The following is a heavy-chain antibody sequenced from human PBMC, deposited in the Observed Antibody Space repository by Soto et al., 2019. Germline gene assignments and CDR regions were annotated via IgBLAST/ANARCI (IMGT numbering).Heavy chain of an antibody. Sequence: SETLSLTCAVSRGSISSGGDSWTWIRQPPGKGLEWIGCIYHSGSTYYNPSLKSRVTISVDRSKNQFSLKLSSVTAADTAVYYCARVPDVWGQGTTVTVSS. CDR1: RGSISSGGDS. V-gene: IGHV4-30-2*01. CDR2: IYHSGST. J-gene: IGHJ6*02. CDR3: ARVPDV.